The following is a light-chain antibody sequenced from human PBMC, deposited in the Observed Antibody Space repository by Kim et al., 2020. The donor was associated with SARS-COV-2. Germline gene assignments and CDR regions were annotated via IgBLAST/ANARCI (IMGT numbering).Light chain of an antibody. Sequence: PGDRATLSCSASQSINTNLAWFQQKPGQAPRLLIYGASTRTTRIPARFSGSGSGTEFPLTITISSLPSEDFALYFCQQYQDWPRTFGQGTKVDIK. CDR1: QSINTN. J-gene: IGKJ1*01. CDR2: GAS. V-gene: IGKV3-15*01. CDR3: QQYQDWPRT.